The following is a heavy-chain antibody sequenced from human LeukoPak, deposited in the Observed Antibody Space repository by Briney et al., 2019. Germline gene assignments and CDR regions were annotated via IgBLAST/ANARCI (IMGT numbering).Heavy chain of an antibody. D-gene: IGHD2-2*01. J-gene: IGHJ4*02. Sequence: PGGSLRLSCAASGFTFSSYAMSWVRQAPGKGLEWVSVLYTGGNTYYADSVKGRFTISRDNSENTLYLQMNSLRAEDTAVYYCARGGCSSSTRCSPHYFDHWGQGTLVTVST. CDR1: GFTFSSYA. V-gene: IGHV3-66*01. CDR3: ARGGCSSSTRCSPHYFDH. CDR2: LYTGGNT.